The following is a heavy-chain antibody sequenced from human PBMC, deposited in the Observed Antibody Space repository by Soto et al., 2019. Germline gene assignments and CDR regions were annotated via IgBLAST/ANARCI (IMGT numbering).Heavy chain of an antibody. Sequence: PGESLKISCKGSGYSFTSYWIGWVRQMPGKGLEWMGIIYPGDSDTRYSPSFQGQVTISADKSISTAYLQWSSLKASDTAMYYCARQSVPLVVPAATGTHIGNHYLREYTAIDDWGQGILVTVSS. J-gene: IGHJ4*02. CDR1: GYSFTSYW. CDR3: ARQSVPLVVPAATGTHIGNHYLREYTAIDD. D-gene: IGHD2-2*01. CDR2: IYPGDSDT. V-gene: IGHV5-51*01.